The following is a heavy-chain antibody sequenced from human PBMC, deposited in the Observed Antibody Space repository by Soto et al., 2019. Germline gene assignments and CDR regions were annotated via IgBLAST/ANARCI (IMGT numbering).Heavy chain of an antibody. CDR1: GGSISSYY. J-gene: IGHJ4*02. CDR3: AGIAARHIPSGTFITKYYFDY. D-gene: IGHD6-6*01. Sequence: SETLSLTCTVSGGSISSYYWSWIRQPPGKGLEWIGYIYYSGSTNYNPSLKSRVTISVDTSKNQFSLKLSSVTAADTAVYYCAGIAARHIPSGTFITKYYFDYWGQGTLVTVSS. V-gene: IGHV4-59*08. CDR2: IYYSGST.